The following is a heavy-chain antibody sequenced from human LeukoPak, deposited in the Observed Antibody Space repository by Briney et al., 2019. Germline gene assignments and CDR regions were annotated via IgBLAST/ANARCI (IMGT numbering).Heavy chain of an antibody. CDR3: ARDHSNWNYAPDF. D-gene: IGHD1-7*01. V-gene: IGHV1-18*01. J-gene: IGHJ4*02. CDR1: GYTFTRYG. CDR2: ISASNGNT. Sequence: ASVRVSCKASGYTFTRYGISWVRQAPGQGLQWLGWISASNGNTNYAQKFRDRATMSTDTSTGTAYLDVRSLTSDDTAVYYCARDHSNWNYAPDFWGQGTLVTVSS.